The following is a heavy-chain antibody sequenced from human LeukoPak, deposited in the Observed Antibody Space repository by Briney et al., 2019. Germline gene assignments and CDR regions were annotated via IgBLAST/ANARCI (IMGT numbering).Heavy chain of an antibody. CDR3: ARGPIVVVPAAMSRLDY. V-gene: IGHV4-59*01. D-gene: IGHD2-2*01. Sequence: KPSETLSLTCTVSGGSISSYYWSWIRQPPGKGLEWIGYIYYSGSTNYNPSLKSRVTISVDTSKNQFSLKLSSVTAADTAVYYCARGPIVVVPAAMSRLDYWGQGTLVTVSS. CDR1: GGSISSYY. CDR2: IYYSGST. J-gene: IGHJ4*02.